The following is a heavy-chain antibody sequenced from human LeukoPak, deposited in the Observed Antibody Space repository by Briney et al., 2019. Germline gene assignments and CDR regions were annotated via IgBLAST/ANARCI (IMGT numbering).Heavy chain of an antibody. D-gene: IGHD6-13*01. CDR3: AKMVAAGNMYPLRPQH. V-gene: IGHV3-23*01. Sequence: GGSLRLSCAASGFTFSSYAMSWVRQAPGEGLEWVSGISGSGGSTSYADSVKGRFTISRDNSKNTLSLQMNSLRVEDTALYYCAKMVAAGNMYPLRPQHWGQGTLVTVSS. CDR2: ISGSGGST. J-gene: IGHJ1*01. CDR1: GFTFSSYA.